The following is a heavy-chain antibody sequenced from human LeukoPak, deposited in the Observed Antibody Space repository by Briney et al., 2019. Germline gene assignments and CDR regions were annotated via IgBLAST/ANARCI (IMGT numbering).Heavy chain of an antibody. D-gene: IGHD2-8*01. Sequence: ASVKVSCKASGGTFSSYAISWVRQAPGQGLEWMGGIIPIFGTANYAQKFQGRVTITADKSTSTAYMELSSLRSEDTAVYYCARGDWNGVCYDLDYWGQGTLVTVSS. V-gene: IGHV1-69*06. J-gene: IGHJ4*02. CDR2: IIPIFGTA. CDR3: ARGDWNGVCYDLDY. CDR1: GGTFSSYA.